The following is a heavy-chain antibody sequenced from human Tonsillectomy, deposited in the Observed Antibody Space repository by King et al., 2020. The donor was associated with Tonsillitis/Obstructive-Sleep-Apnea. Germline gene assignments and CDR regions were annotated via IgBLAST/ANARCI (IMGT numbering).Heavy chain of an antibody. CDR3: ARPHLISDNWNNSPYYFDY. CDR1: GYSFTSYW. Sequence: QLVQSGAEVKKPGESLRISCKGSGYSFTSYWISWVRQMPGKGLEWMGRIDPSDSYTNYSPSFQGHVTISADKSISTAYLQWSSLKASDTAMYYCARPHLISDNWNNSPYYFDYWGQGTLVTVSS. J-gene: IGHJ4*02. V-gene: IGHV5-10-1*01. D-gene: IGHD1/OR15-1a*01. CDR2: IDPSDSYT.